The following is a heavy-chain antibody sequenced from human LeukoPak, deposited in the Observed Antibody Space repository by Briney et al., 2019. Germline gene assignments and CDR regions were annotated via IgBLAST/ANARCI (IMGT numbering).Heavy chain of an antibody. Sequence: SETLSLTCSVSDDSITMYYWTWIRQPPGKGLEWIGEINHNGSTNYNPSLKSRVTMSVDTSKNQFSLKLSSVTAADTAVYYCARYGYSSSWYGWFDPWGQGTLVTVSS. CDR1: DDSITMYY. CDR3: ARYGYSSSWYGWFDP. V-gene: IGHV4-59*12. D-gene: IGHD6-13*01. J-gene: IGHJ5*02. CDR2: INHNGST.